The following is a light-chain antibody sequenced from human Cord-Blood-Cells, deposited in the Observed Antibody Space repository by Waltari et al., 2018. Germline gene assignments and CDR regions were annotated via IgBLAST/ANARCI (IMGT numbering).Light chain of an antibody. CDR3: QQYNSYST. CDR2: KAS. V-gene: IGKV1-5*03. Sequence: DIQMTQSPSTLSASVGDRGTITCRASQSISSWLAWYQQKPGKAPKLLIYKASSLESGVPSRFSGSGSGTEFTRTISSLQPDDFATYYCQQYNSYSTFGQGTKVEIK. J-gene: IGKJ1*01. CDR1: QSISSW.